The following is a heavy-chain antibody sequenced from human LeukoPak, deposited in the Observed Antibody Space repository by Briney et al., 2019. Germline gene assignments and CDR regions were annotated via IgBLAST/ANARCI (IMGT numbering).Heavy chain of an antibody. Sequence: SETLSLTCAVYGGSFSGYYWSWIRQPPGKGLEWIGEINHSGSTNYNPSLKSRVTISVDTSENQFSLKLSSVTAADTAVYYCASVPGSTTSVDYWGQGTLVTVSS. J-gene: IGHJ4*02. CDR2: INHSGST. V-gene: IGHV4-34*01. D-gene: IGHD5/OR15-5a*01. CDR3: ASVPGSTTSVDY. CDR1: GGSFSGYY.